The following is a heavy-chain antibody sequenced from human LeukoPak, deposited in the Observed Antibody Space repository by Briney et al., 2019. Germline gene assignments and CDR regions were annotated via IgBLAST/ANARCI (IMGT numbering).Heavy chain of an antibody. CDR2: IYHSGST. V-gene: IGHV4-30-2*01. Sequence: SETLSLTCTVSGVSISSGGYYWSWIRQPPGKGLEWIVYIYHSGSTYYNPSLKSRVTISVDRSKNQFSLKLSSVTAADTSVYYCARGNRQLAYYGSGSRLPYDSWGQGTLVTVSS. J-gene: IGHJ4*02. CDR1: GVSISSGGYY. D-gene: IGHD3-10*01. CDR3: ARGNRQLAYYGSGSRLPYDS.